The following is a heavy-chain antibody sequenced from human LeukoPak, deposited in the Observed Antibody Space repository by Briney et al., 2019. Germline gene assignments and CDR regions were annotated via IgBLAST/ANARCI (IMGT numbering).Heavy chain of an antibody. Sequence: SSETLSLTCTVSGASISSSYWSWIRQPPGKGLEWIGYIYYSGSTNYNPSLKSRVTISVDTSKNQFSLRLSSVTAADTAVYLCARYVVYGSGKYYFDYWGQGSLVTVSS. CDR1: GASISSSY. CDR3: ARYVVYGSGKYYFDY. CDR2: IYYSGST. J-gene: IGHJ4*02. D-gene: IGHD3-10*01. V-gene: IGHV4-59*08.